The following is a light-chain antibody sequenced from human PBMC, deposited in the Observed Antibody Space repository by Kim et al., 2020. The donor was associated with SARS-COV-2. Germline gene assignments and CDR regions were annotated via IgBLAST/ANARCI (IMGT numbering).Light chain of an antibody. CDR3: QHYNSFPLT. V-gene: IGKV1-5*03. CDR2: EAS. Sequence: ASVRYRVTITCRASQGISSWLAWYQQKPGKAPKLLIYEASSLESGVPSRFSGSGSGTEFTLTISSLQPDDFATYYCQHYNSFPLTFGGGTKVDIK. CDR1: QGISSW. J-gene: IGKJ4*01.